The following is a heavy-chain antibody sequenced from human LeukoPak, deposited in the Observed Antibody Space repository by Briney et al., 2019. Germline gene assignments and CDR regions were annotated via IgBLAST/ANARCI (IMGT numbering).Heavy chain of an antibody. D-gene: IGHD3-10*01. CDR1: GYTFTGYY. Sequence: ASVKVSCKASGYTFTGYYMHWVRQAPGQGLEWMGWINPNSGGTNYAQKFQGRVAMTRDTSISTAYMELSRLRSDDTAVYYCARALPTMVRGLDVWGQGTTVTVSS. V-gene: IGHV1-2*02. J-gene: IGHJ6*02. CDR2: INPNSGGT. CDR3: ARALPTMVRGLDV.